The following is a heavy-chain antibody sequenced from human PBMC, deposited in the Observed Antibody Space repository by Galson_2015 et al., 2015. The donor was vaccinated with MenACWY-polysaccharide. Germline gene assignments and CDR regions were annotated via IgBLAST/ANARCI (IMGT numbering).Heavy chain of an antibody. J-gene: IGHJ4*02. CDR3: ARVLKGLVGATPDY. CDR1: GFTFSSYS. D-gene: IGHD1-26*01. Sequence: SLRLSCAASGFTFSSYSMNWVRQALGKGLEWVSYISSSNTIYYADSVKGRFTISRDNAKNSLYLQMNSLRDADTAVYYCARVLKGLVGATPDYWGQGTLVTVSS. CDR2: ISSSNTI. V-gene: IGHV3-48*02.